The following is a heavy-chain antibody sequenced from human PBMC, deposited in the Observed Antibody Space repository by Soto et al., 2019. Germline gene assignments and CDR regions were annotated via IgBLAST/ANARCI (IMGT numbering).Heavy chain of an antibody. J-gene: IGHJ6*02. V-gene: IGHV5-51*01. CDR1: GYSFTSYW. D-gene: IGHD4-17*01. CDR3: ARHATTVTTSYYYYYGMDV. CDR2: IYPGDSDT. Sequence: GESLKISCKGYGYSFTSYWIGWVRQMPGKGLEWMGIIYPGDSDTRYSPSFHGQVTISADKSISTAYLQWSSLKASDTAMYYCARHATTVTTSYYYYYGMDVWGQGTTVTVSS.